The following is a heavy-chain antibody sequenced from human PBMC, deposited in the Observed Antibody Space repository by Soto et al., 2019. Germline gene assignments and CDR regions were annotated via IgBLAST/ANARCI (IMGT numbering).Heavy chain of an antibody. CDR2: IIPIFGTA. J-gene: IGHJ1*01. D-gene: IGHD3-22*01. V-gene: IGHV1-69*06. Sequence: RASVKVSCKASGGTFSSYAISWVRQAPGQGLEWMGGIIPIFGTANYAQKFQGRVTITADKSTSTAYMELSSLRSEDTAVYFCARGPYYYDSSGYYLEYFQHWGQGTLVTVSS. CDR1: GGTFSSYA. CDR3: ARGPYYYDSSGYYLEYFQH.